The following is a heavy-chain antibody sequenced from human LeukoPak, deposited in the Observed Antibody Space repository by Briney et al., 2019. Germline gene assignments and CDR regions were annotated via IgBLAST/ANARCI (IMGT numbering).Heavy chain of an antibody. J-gene: IGHJ5*02. CDR1: GFTFSSYE. CDR2: ISSSGGTI. Sequence: PGGSLRLSCAASGFTFSSYEMNWVREAPGKGLEWISYISSSGGTIYYADSVKGRFTVSRDNAKNSLYLQMNSLRAEYTAVYYCAIDYYYDSSGYSKITWGQGTLVTVSS. D-gene: IGHD3-22*01. V-gene: IGHV3-48*03. CDR3: AIDYYYDSSGYSKIT.